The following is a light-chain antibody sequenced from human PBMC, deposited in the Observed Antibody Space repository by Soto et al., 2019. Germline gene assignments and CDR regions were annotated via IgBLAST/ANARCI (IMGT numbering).Light chain of an antibody. CDR3: QQYGTSALFT. J-gene: IGKJ3*01. Sequence: EIVLTQSPGTLSLSPGERATLSCRASQSVSSNYLAWYQQKPGQAPRLLINGASSRATGIPDRFSASGSGTDFPLTISRLEPEDFAVYYCQQYGTSALFTFGPGTKVDIK. V-gene: IGKV3-20*01. CDR1: QSVSSNY. CDR2: GAS.